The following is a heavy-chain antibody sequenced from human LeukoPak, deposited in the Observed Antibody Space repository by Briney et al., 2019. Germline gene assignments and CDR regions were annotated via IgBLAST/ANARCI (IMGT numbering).Heavy chain of an antibody. D-gene: IGHD6-19*01. J-gene: IGHJ5*02. CDR2: LYVSGAT. CDR3: ARAGDIAVAGTGWFDP. CDR1: GGSISSYY. Sequence: SETLSLTCSVSGGSISSYYWNWIRQSAEKGLEWIGRLYVSGATDYNPSLKSRVTISVDTSKNQFSLKLSSVTAADTAVYYCARAGDIAVAGTGWFDPWGQGTLVTVSS. V-gene: IGHV4-4*07.